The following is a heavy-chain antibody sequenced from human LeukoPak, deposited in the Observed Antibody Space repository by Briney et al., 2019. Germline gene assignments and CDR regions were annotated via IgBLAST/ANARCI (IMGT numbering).Heavy chain of an antibody. CDR1: GGSISSGDYY. CDR3: ARVGYYYDSGGYS. V-gene: IGHV4-30-4*01. CDR2: IYYSGST. Sequence: SETLSLTCTVSGGSISSGDYYWSWIRQPPGKGLEWIGYIYYSGSTYYNPSLKSRVTISVDTSKNQFSLKLNSVTAEDTAVYYCARVGYYYDSGGYSWGQGTLVTVSS. J-gene: IGHJ5*02. D-gene: IGHD3-22*01.